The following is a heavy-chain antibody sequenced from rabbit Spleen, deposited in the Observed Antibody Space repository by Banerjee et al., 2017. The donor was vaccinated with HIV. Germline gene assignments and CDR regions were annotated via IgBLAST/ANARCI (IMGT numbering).Heavy chain of an antibody. Sequence: QEQLVESGGGLVQPGGSLKLSCKASGFDFSSYGVSWVRQAPGKGLEWIGYIEPIFGNTYYANWVNGRFTISSPNAQNTLYLQLSSLTAADTAPHFCVRDQAGDTPYNSYYFDLWGPGTLVTVS. J-gene: IGHJ4*01. CDR2: IEPIFGNT. CDR3: VRDQAGDTPYNSYYFDL. D-gene: IGHD2-1*01. V-gene: IGHV1S47*01. CDR1: GFDFSSYG.